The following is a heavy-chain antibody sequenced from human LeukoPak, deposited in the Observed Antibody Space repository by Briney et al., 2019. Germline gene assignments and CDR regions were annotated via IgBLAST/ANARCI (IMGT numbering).Heavy chain of an antibody. J-gene: IGHJ1*01. CDR1: GYTFTGYY. CDR3: ARDRYCSGGSCYRSEYFQH. Sequence: EASLKVSCKASGYTFTGYYMHWVRQAPRQGLEWMGWINPNSGGTNYAQKFQGRVTMTRDTSISTAYMELSRLRSDDTAVYYCARDRYCSGGSCYRSEYFQHWGQGTLVTVSS. D-gene: IGHD2-15*01. CDR2: INPNSGGT. V-gene: IGHV1-2*02.